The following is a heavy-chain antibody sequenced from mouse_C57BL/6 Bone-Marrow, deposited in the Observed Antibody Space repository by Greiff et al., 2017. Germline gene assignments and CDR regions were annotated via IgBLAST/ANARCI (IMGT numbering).Heavy chain of an antibody. CDR1: GFSLSTFGMG. D-gene: IGHD2-3*01. CDR2: IWWDDDN. V-gene: IGHV8-8*01. Sequence: QVTLKESGPGILQPSQTLSLTCSFSGFSLSTFGMGVGWIRQPSGKGLEWLAHIWWDDDNYYNPALKSRPPISKDTSKKQVILKSGNVDTADTATYYCARIRDGYRAWFAYWGQGTLVTVSA. CDR3: ARIRDGYRAWFAY. J-gene: IGHJ3*01.